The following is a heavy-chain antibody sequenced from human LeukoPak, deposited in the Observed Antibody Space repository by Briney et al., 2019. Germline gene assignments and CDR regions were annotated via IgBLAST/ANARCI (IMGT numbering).Heavy chain of an antibody. CDR2: ISASGGST. Sequence: PGGSLRLSCAASGFTFSTYAMSWVRQPPGKGLEWVSSISASGGSTYYADSVKGRFTISRDNAKNSLYLQMNSLRDEDTAVYYCARGLAYCGGNCYRALDYWGQGIQVTVSS. CDR1: GFTFSTYA. D-gene: IGHD2-21*02. V-gene: IGHV3-23*01. CDR3: ARGLAYCGGNCYRALDY. J-gene: IGHJ4*02.